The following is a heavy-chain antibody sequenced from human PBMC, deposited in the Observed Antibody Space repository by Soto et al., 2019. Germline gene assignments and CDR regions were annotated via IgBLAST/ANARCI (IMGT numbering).Heavy chain of an antibody. CDR2: ISSSSSTI. CDR1: GFTFSSYS. V-gene: IGHV3-48*01. D-gene: IGHD3-3*01. J-gene: IGHJ4*02. Sequence: PGGSLSLSSAASGFTFSSYSMNWVRQAPGKGLEWVSYISSSSSTIYYADSVKGRFTISRDNAKNSLYLQMNSLRAEDTAVYYCARSSDDFWSTFDYWGQGTLVTVSS. CDR3: ARSSDDFWSTFDY.